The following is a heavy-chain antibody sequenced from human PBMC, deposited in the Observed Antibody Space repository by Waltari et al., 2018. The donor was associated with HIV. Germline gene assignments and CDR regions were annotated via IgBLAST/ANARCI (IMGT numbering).Heavy chain of an antibody. D-gene: IGHD6-6*01. CDR2: ISSSGNFK. CDR3: ARDSRGSTWSLNWFDP. CDR1: GLLFNTYS. Sequence: EVQLVESGGGPVKPGESLRPSCVTSGLLFNTYSMNWVRQAPGKGPEWVSSISSSGNFKHYADSVKGRFTISRDNAENSLYLQMNGLRAEDTAIYYCARDSRGSTWSLNWFDPWGQGTLVTVSS. V-gene: IGHV3-21*02. J-gene: IGHJ5*02.